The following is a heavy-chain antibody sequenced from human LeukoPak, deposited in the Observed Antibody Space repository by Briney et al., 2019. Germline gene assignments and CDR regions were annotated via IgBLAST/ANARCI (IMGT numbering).Heavy chain of an antibody. J-gene: IGHJ6*03. D-gene: IGHD3-9*01. CDR1: GGSFSGYY. CDR2: INHSGST. Sequence: SETRSLTCAVYGGSFSGYYWSWIRQPPGKGLEWIGEINHSGSTNYNPSLKSRVTISVDKSKNQFSLKLSSVTAADTAVYYCARSAPYYDILTGYYYYYYYYMDVWGKGTTVTVSS. CDR3: ARSAPYYDILTGYYYYYYYYMDV. V-gene: IGHV4-34*01.